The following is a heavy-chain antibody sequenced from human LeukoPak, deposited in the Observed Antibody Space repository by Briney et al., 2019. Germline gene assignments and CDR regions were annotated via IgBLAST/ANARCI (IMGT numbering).Heavy chain of an antibody. CDR1: GFGFSNYW. CDR3: ARDRGYSNFDY. J-gene: IGHJ4*02. CDR2: MNEDRSEK. D-gene: IGHD4-11*01. Sequence: PGGSLRLSCAASGFGFSNYWMSWVRQAPGKGLEWVANMNEDRSEKNYVDSVKGRFTISRDNAQDSLYLQMNSLRAEDTAVYYCARDRGYSNFDYWGQGTLLTVSS. V-gene: IGHV3-7*01.